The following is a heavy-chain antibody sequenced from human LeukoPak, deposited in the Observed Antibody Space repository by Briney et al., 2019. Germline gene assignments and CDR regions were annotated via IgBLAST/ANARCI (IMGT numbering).Heavy chain of an antibody. J-gene: IGHJ4*02. Sequence: GGSLRLSCAASGFTFSSYAMSWVRQAPGKGLEWVSAISGSGGSTYYADSVKGRFTISRDNSKNTLYLQMNRQRAEDTAVYYCAKAPNDYGDSYFDYWGQGTLVTVSS. CDR2: ISGSGGST. D-gene: IGHD4-17*01. V-gene: IGHV3-23*01. CDR1: GFTFSSYA. CDR3: AKAPNDYGDSYFDY.